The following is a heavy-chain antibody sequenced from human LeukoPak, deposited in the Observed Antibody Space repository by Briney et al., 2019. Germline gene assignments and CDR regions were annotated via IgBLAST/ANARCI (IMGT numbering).Heavy chain of an antibody. CDR3: ARVGSSGWYGDY. D-gene: IGHD6-19*01. Sequence: SETLSLTCTVSGGSISSHYWSWIRQPPGKGLEWIGYIYYSGSTNYNPSLKSRVTISVDTSKNQFSLKLSSVTAADTAVYYCARVGSSGWYGDYWGQGTLVTVSS. V-gene: IGHV4-59*11. CDR1: GGSISSHY. J-gene: IGHJ4*02. CDR2: IYYSGST.